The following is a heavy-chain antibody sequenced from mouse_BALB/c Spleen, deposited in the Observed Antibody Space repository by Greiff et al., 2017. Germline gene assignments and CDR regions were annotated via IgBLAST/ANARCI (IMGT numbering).Heavy chain of an antibody. J-gene: IGHJ2*01. V-gene: IGHV2-2*02. CDR2: LWSGGST. Sequence: QVQLQQSGPGLVQPSQSLSITFTVSGFSLTSYGVHWVRQSPGKGLEWLGVLWSGGSTDYNAAFISRLSISKDNSKSQVFFKMNSLQANDTAIYYWDKGKRGNFDYWGQGTTLTVSS. CDR1: GFSLTSYG. CDR3: DKGKRGNFDY.